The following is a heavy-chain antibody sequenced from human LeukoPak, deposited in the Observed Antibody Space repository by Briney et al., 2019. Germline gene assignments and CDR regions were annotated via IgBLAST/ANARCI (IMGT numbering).Heavy chain of an antibody. CDR1: GFTFSSYS. V-gene: IGHV3-21*01. Sequence: PGGSLRLSCAASGFTFSSYSMNWVRQAPGKGLEWVSSISSSSSYIYYADSVKGRFTISRDNAKNSLYLQMNSLRAEDTAVYYCPRDHTDDDFWSGYPSHVYFDYWGQGTLVTVSS. CDR2: ISSSSSYI. D-gene: IGHD3-3*01. J-gene: IGHJ4*02. CDR3: PRDHTDDDFWSGYPSHVYFDY.